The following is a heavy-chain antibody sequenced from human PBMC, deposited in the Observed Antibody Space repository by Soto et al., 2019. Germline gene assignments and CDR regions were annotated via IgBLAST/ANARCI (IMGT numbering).Heavy chain of an antibody. CDR2: ITGSGDST. CDR1: GFTFSSYA. CDR3: AKVFVFTIREGFDY. Sequence: EVQLLESGGGLVQPGGSLRLSCAASGFTFSSYAMSWVRQAPGKGLEWVSAITGSGDSTYYADSVKGRFTVSRDNSKNTVYLQMNSLRAEDTAVYYCAKVFVFTIREGFDYWGLGTLVTVSS. J-gene: IGHJ4*02. V-gene: IGHV3-23*01. D-gene: IGHD3-3*01.